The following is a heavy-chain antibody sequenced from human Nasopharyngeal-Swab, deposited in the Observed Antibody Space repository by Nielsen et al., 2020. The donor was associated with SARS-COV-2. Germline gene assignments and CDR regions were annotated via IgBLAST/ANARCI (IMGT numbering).Heavy chain of an antibody. CDR3: ARRVYYYDSRGFYEDY. Sequence: GGSLRLSCAASGFSFSDYYMSWLRQAPGKGLEWISYISSGGTTKYYADSVKGRFAISRDNARRSLFLQMNSLRAEDTALYYCARRVYYYDSRGFYEDYWGQGTLVTVSS. V-gene: IGHV3-11*04. CDR2: ISSGGTTK. D-gene: IGHD3-22*01. CDR1: GFSFSDYY. J-gene: IGHJ4*02.